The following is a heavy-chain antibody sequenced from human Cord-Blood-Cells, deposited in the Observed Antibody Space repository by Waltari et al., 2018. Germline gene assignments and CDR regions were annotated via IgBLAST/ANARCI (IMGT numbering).Heavy chain of an antibody. CDR3: ARSEYSSSSYFDY. Sequence: QVQLVQSGAEVKKPGASVKVSCKASGYTFTGYYMHWVRQAPGQGLEWRGWINPNSGGTNYAQKVQGWVTMTRDTSISTAYMELSRLRSDDTAVYYCARSEYSSSSYFDYWGQGTLVTVSS. CDR1: GYTFTGYY. D-gene: IGHD6-6*01. J-gene: IGHJ4*02. V-gene: IGHV1-2*04. CDR2: INPNSGGT.